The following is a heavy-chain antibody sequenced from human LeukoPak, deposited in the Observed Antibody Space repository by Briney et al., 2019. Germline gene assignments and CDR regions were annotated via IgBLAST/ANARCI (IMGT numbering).Heavy chain of an antibody. Sequence: SETLSLTCTVSGGSISSSSYYWGWIRQPPGKGLEWIGSIYYSGSTYYNPSLKSRVTISVDTSKNQFSLKLSSVTAADTAMYYCARHPRITIFGVDHYFDYWGQGTLVTVSS. CDR1: GGSISSSSYY. J-gene: IGHJ4*02. CDR2: IYYSGST. V-gene: IGHV4-39*01. D-gene: IGHD3-3*01. CDR3: ARHPRITIFGVDHYFDY.